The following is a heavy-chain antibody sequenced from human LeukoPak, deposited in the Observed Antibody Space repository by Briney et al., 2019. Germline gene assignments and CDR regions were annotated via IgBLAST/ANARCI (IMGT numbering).Heavy chain of an antibody. V-gene: IGHV1-69*13. Sequence: ASVKVSCKASGGTFSSYAISWVRQAPGQGLEWMGGIIPIFGTANYAQKFQGRVTITADESTSTAYMELSSLRSEDTAVYYCASLHVDTAMVQVGYYFDYWGQGTLVTVSS. D-gene: IGHD5-18*01. CDR3: ASLHVDTAMVQVGYYFDY. CDR1: GGTFSSYA. CDR2: IIPIFGTA. J-gene: IGHJ4*02.